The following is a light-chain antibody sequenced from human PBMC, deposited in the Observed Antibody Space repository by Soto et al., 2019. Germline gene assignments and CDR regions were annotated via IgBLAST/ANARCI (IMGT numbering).Light chain of an antibody. CDR1: QSITSW. V-gene: IGKV1-5*01. CDR2: DVS. J-gene: IGKJ1*01. Sequence: DIPMTQSPSTLSASVGDRVTITCRASQSITSWLAWYQQKPGKAPNLLIYDVSSLESGVPSRFSGSGSGTEFTLTISSLQPDDFATYYCLQYSSYWAFGQGTKVEIK. CDR3: LQYSSYWA.